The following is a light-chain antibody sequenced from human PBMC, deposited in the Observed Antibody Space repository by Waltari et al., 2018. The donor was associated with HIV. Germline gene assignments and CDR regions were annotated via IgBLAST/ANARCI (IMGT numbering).Light chain of an antibody. J-gene: IGLJ1*01. CDR1: SRDVGAYKY. CDR2: DVT. Sequence: QSALPPPASVSGSPGQSLTISCPGTSRDVGAYKYVSWYQQHPGKAPKLMIYDVTKRPSGVSNRFSGSKSANTASLTISGLQAEDEADYYCCSYAGSSTYVFGSGTKVTVL. V-gene: IGLV2-23*02. CDR3: CSYAGSSTYV.